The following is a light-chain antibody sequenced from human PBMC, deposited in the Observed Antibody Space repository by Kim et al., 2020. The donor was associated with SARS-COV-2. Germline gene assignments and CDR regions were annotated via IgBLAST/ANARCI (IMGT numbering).Light chain of an antibody. J-gene: IGLJ3*02. CDR3: AAWDDSLSGWV. V-gene: IGLV1-44*01. Sequence: GQRVTISCSGSSFNIGSRTVDWYQQLPGTAPKLLMHSNDQRPSGVPDRFSGSKSGASASLAISGLQSEDEADYYCAAWDDSLSGWVFGGGTQLTVL. CDR2: SND. CDR1: SFNIGSRT.